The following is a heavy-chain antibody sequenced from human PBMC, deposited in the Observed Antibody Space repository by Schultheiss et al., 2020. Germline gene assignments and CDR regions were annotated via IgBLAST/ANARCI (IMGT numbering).Heavy chain of an antibody. D-gene: IGHD4-17*01. CDR3: TRGADYGDYVGY. Sequence: GSLRLSCAASGFTFSSYAMSWVRQAPGKGLEWVGRIKSKTDGGTTDYAAPVKGRFTISRDDSKNTAYLQMNSLKTEDTAVYYCTRGADYGDYVGYWGQGTL. CDR2: IKSKTDGGTT. J-gene: IGHJ4*02. CDR1: GFTFSSYA. V-gene: IGHV3-15*01.